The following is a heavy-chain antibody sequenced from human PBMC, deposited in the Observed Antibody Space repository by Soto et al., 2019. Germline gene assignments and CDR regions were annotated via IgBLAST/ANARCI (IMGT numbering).Heavy chain of an antibody. J-gene: IGHJ5*02. CDR2: ISYDGSNK. CDR1: GFTFSSYG. CDR3: EKASGWFDP. V-gene: IGHV3-30*18. Sequence: QVQLVESGGGVVQPGRSLRLSCAASGFTFSSYGMHWVRQAPGKGLEWVAVISYDGSNKYYADSVKGRFTISRDNSKNTLSLQMNSLRAEDTAVYYCEKASGWFDPWGQGTLVTVSS.